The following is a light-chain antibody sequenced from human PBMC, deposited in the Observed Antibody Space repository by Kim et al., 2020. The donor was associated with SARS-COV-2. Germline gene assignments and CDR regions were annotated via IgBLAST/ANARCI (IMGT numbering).Light chain of an antibody. CDR3: WSYAGSSTSV. Sequence: QSALTQPASVSGSPGQSITISCTGTSSDVGNYHLVSWYQQHPGKAPKLIIYEVTKRPSGVSNRFSGSKSGNTASLTISGLQAEDEAVYYCWSYAGSSTSVFGAGTKVTVL. CDR2: EVT. CDR1: SSDVGNYHL. V-gene: IGLV2-23*02. J-gene: IGLJ1*01.